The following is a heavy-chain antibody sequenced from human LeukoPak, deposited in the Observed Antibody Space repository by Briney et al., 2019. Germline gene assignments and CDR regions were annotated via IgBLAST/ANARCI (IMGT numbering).Heavy chain of an antibody. J-gene: IGHJ4*02. CDR3: ARQVVAVAGTGYFDY. V-gene: IGHV4-39*01. CDR2: IYYSGST. CDR1: GGSIRSSSYY. Sequence: PSETLSLTCTVSGGSIRSSSYYWGWIRQPPGKGLEWIGSIYYSGSTSYNASLKSRGTISVDTSKNQFSLKLNSVTAADTAVYFCARQVVAVAGTGYFDYWGQGTLVTVSS. D-gene: IGHD6-19*01.